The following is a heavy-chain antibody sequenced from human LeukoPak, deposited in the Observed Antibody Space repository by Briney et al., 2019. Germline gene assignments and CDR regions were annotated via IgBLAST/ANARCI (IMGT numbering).Heavy chain of an antibody. Sequence: PGRSLRLSCAASGFTFSSYGMHWVRQAPGKGLEWVAVIWYGGSNKYYADSVKGRFTISRDNSKNTLYLQMNSLRAEDTAVYYCAKSDCSSTSCYSAFDYWGQGTLVTVSS. V-gene: IGHV3-30*18. CDR3: AKSDCSSTSCYSAFDY. CDR2: IWYGGSNK. CDR1: GFTFSSYG. D-gene: IGHD2-2*01. J-gene: IGHJ4*02.